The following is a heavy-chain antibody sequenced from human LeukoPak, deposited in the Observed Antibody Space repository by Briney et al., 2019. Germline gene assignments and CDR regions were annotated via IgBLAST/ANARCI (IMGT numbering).Heavy chain of an antibody. CDR3: ARDYDFWSGPANWFDP. D-gene: IGHD3-3*01. CDR1: GGSISSYY. CDR2: IFYSGST. V-gene: IGHV4-59*08. Sequence: PSETLSLTCTVSGGSISSYYWSWIRQPPGKGLEWIGYIFYSGSTNYIPSLESRVTMSVDTSKNQFSLKLRSVTAADTAVYHCARDYDFWSGPANWFDPWGQGTLVTVSS. J-gene: IGHJ5*02.